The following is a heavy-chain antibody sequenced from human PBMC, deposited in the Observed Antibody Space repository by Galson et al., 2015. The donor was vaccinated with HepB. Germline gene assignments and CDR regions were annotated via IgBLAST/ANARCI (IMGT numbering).Heavy chain of an antibody. V-gene: IGHV6-1*01. D-gene: IGHD6-19*01. CDR1: GDSVSSNSAA. Sequence: CAISGDSVSSNSAAWTWIRQSPSRGLEWLGRTYYRSKWYDDYAVSVERRITINPDTSKNQFSLRLNSVTPEDTAVYYCVRGGGWAFDYWGQGTLVTVSS. CDR2: TYYRSKWYD. J-gene: IGHJ4*02. CDR3: VRGGGWAFDY.